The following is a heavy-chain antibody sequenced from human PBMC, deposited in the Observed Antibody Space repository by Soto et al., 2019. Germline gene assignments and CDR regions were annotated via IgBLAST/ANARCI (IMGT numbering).Heavy chain of an antibody. CDR2: MNPNSGNT. Sequence: ASVKVSCKASGYTFTSYDINWVRQATGQGLEWMGWMNPNSGNTGYAQKFQGRATMTRNTSISTAYMELSSLRAEDTAVYFCARAGMTDWPDYNWFDPWGQGTLVTVSS. D-gene: IGHD1-20*01. J-gene: IGHJ5*02. CDR3: ARAGMTDWPDYNWFDP. CDR1: GYTFTSYD. V-gene: IGHV1-8*01.